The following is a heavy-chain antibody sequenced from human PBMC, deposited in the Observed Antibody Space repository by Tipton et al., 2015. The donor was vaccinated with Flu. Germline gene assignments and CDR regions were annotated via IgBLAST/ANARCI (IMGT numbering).Heavy chain of an antibody. V-gene: IGHV3-7*01. J-gene: IGHJ4*02. CDR2: VNQGGGQK. CDR1: EFTFSTYG. Sequence: SLRLSCGASEFTFSTYGMSWVRQAPGKGLEWVANVNQGGGQKYYVDSVKGRFTISRDNAKNSLYLQMNSLRVEDTAVYYCARTRGGFCTRSGCFADYFDFWGQGTLVTVSS. D-gene: IGHD2-8*01. CDR3: ARTRGGFCTRSGCFADYFDF.